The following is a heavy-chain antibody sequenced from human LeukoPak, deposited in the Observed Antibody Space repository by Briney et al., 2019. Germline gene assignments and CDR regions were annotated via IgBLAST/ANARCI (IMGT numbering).Heavy chain of an antibody. CDR1: GGTFSSYA. CDR3: ARAGYDYVWGSIPYYFDY. CDR2: IIPIFGTA. Sequence: SVKVSCKASGGTFSSYAISWVRQAPGQGLEWMGGIIPIFGTANYAQKFQGRVSITADESTSTAYMELSSLRSEDTAVYYCARAGYDYVWGSIPYYFDYWGQGTLVTVSS. V-gene: IGHV1-69*13. D-gene: IGHD3-16*01. J-gene: IGHJ4*02.